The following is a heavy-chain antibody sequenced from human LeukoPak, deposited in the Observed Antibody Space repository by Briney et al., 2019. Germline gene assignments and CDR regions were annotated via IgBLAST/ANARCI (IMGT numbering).Heavy chain of an antibody. D-gene: IGHD2-2*01. J-gene: IGHJ6*02. CDR2: ISGSGGST. Sequence: GGSLRLSCAASGFTFSSYAMSWVRQAPGKGLEWVAAISGSGGSTYYADSVKGRFTISGDNSKNTLYLQMNSLGAEDTAVYYCAKDLPGIVVVPAARQDVWGQGTTVTVSS. V-gene: IGHV3-23*01. CDR3: AKDLPGIVVVPAARQDV. CDR1: GFTFSSYA.